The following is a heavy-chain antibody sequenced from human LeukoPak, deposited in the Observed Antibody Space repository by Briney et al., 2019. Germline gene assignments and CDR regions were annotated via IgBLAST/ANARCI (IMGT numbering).Heavy chain of an antibody. CDR2: INHSGST. CDR3: ARRKVRGYNWFDP. D-gene: IGHD3-10*01. CDR1: GGSFSGYY. J-gene: IGHJ5*02. V-gene: IGHV4-34*01. Sequence: SETLSLTCAVYGGSFSGYYWSWIRQPPGKGPEWIGEINHSGSTNYNPSLKSRVTISVDTSKNQFSLKLSSVTAADTAVYYCARRKVRGYNWFDPWGQGTLVTVSS.